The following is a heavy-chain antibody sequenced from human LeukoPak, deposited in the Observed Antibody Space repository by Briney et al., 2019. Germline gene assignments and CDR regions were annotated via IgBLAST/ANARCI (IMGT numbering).Heavy chain of an antibody. J-gene: IGHJ4*02. CDR2: IKQDGSEK. V-gene: IGHV3-7*03. CDR1: GFTFSSYW. CDR3: AKVPLIAAPKHFDY. Sequence: GGSLRLSCAASGFTFSSYWMSWVRQAPGKGLEWVANIKQDGSEKYYVDSVKGRFTISRDNSKNTLYLQMNRLRAEDTAVYYCAKVPLIAAPKHFDYWGQGTLVTVSS. D-gene: IGHD6-13*01.